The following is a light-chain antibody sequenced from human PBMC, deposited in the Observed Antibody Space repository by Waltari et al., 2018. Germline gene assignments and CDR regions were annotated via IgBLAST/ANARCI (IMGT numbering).Light chain of an antibody. Sequence: SSALTQHPAVSFALAQPVSITCQRASHRTESAASYQQKLGQAPVLVIYGKTNRPSGIPDGFSGSRSGNTASLTITGSQAEDEADYYCNSRDSSGYYVVFGGGTKLTVL. V-gene: IGLV3-19*01. CDR3: NSRDSSGYYVV. CDR1: SHRTES. J-gene: IGLJ2*01. CDR2: GKT.